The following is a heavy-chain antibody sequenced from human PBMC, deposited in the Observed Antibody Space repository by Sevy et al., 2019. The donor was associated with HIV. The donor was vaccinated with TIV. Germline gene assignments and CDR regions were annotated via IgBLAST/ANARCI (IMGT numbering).Heavy chain of an antibody. J-gene: IGHJ4*02. CDR1: GYSVIEFS. Sequence: ASVKDSCKVSGYSVIEFSMHWVRQAPGKGLEWMGTFDPEDDETIYAQKIQGRVTMTEDTSTDTAYMELSSLRSEDTAVYYCATTKDYYDSSGYPFDYWGQGTLVTVSS. CDR3: ATTKDYYDSSGYPFDY. D-gene: IGHD3-22*01. V-gene: IGHV1-24*01. CDR2: FDPEDDET.